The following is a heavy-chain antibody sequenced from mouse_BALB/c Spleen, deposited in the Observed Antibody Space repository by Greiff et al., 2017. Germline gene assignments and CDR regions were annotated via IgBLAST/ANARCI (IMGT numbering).Heavy chain of an antibody. D-gene: IGHD1-1*01. J-gene: IGHJ1*01. CDR1: GYTFTSYW. CDR2: IYPGNSDT. Sequence: EVQLLQSGTVLARPGASVKMSCKASGYTFTSYWMHWVKQRPGQGLEWFDAIYPGNSDTSYNQKFKGKAKLTAVTSTSTAYMELSSLTNEDSAVYYCTTHYGSSYVDWYFDVWGAGTTVTVSS. V-gene: IGHV1-5*01. CDR3: TTHYGSSYVDWYFDV.